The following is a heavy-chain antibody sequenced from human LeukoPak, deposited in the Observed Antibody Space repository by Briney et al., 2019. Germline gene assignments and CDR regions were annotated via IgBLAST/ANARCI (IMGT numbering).Heavy chain of an antibody. V-gene: IGHV3-23*01. CDR2: ISGGGGST. CDR1: EFTFNHYA. D-gene: IGHD3-22*01. J-gene: IGHJ4*02. CDR3: AKSAYYDSSGFYREYYFDH. Sequence: GGSLRLSCAASEFTFNHYAMSWVRQAPGKGLEWVSSISGGGGSTCYADSVKGRFTISRDNSKNTLFLQMSSLTAGDTAVYYCAKSAYYDSSGFYREYYFDHWGQGTLVTVSS.